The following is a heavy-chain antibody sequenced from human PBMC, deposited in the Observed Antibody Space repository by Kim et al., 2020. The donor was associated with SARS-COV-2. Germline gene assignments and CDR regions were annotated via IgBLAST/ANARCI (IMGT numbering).Heavy chain of an antibody. CDR1: GGTFSSYA. Sequence: SVKVSCKASGGTFSSYAISWVRQAPGQGLEWMGGIIPIFGTANYAQKFQGRVTITADESTSTAYMELSSLRSEDTAVYYCASVGYCSGGSCYSADYWGQGTLVTVSS. J-gene: IGHJ4*02. CDR2: IIPIFGTA. V-gene: IGHV1-69*13. CDR3: ASVGYCSGGSCYSADY. D-gene: IGHD2-15*01.